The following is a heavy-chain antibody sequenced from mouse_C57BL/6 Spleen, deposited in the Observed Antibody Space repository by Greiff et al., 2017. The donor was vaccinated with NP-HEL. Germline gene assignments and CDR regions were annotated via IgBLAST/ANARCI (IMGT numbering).Heavy chain of an antibody. CDR3: ARRKGRDAMDY. Sequence: EVMLVESGGGLVKPGGSLKLYCAASGFTFSDYGMHWVRQAPEKGLEWVGYISSGSSTIYYADTVKGRFTISRDNAKTTLFLQMTSLRSEDTAMYYCARRKGRDAMDYWGQGTSVTVSS. CDR2: ISSGSSTI. CDR1: GFTFSDYG. J-gene: IGHJ4*01. V-gene: IGHV5-17*01.